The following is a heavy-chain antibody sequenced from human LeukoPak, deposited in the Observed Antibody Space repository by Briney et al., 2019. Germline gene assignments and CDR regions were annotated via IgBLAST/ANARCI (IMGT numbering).Heavy chain of an antibody. D-gene: IGHD2-15*01. CDR1: GFTFSSYA. Sequence: GGSLRLSCAASGFTFSSYAMSWVRHAPRKRLEWVSAISGSGGSTYYADSVKGRFTISRDNSKNTLYLQMNSLRAEDTAVYYCAKRFRRSPVVVVAATYNWFDPWGQGTLVTVSS. J-gene: IGHJ5*02. V-gene: IGHV3-23*01. CDR3: AKRFRRSPVVVVAATYNWFDP. CDR2: ISGSGGST.